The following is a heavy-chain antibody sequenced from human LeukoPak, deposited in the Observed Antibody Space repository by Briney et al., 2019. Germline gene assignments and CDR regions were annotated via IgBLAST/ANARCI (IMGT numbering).Heavy chain of an antibody. D-gene: IGHD2-2*01. V-gene: IGHV3-33*03. Sequence: GGSLRLSCVASGLTFRNYGFHWVRQAPGKGREWVAIIYSGGGTTKYYAESVKDRFTITRDDSRDTLYLQTNSLRAEDTAVYYCVVILVPGGVWHFDLWGRGTLVTVSS. CDR3: VVILVPGGVWHFDL. J-gene: IGHJ2*01. CDR1: GLTFRNYG. CDR2: IYSGGGTTK.